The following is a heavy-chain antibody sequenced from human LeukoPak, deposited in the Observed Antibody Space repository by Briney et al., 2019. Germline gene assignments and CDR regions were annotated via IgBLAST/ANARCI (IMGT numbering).Heavy chain of an antibody. V-gene: IGHV3-23*01. CDR1: GFMFSNYA. D-gene: IGHD3-22*01. CDR2: VSGSGGNT. CDR3: AKEYYDSSGYYLFDY. Sequence: PGGSLRLSCTASGFMFSNYAMSWVRQAPGKGLDWVSGVSGSGGNTYYAESVKGRFTISRDNSKNTVNLQMNSLRAEDTAIYYCAKEYYDSSGYYLFDYWGQGTLVTVSS. J-gene: IGHJ4*02.